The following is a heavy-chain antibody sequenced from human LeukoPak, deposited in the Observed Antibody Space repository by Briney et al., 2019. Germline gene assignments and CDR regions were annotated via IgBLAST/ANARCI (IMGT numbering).Heavy chain of an antibody. D-gene: IGHD3-22*01. Sequence: PSETLSLTCAVYGGSLSGYYWSWIRQPPGKGLEWIGEINHSGSTNYNPSLKSRVTISVGTSKNQFSLKLNSVTAADTAVYYCARGNSDPHYYDSSGQLAPDWGQGTLVTVS. CDR1: GGSLSGYY. J-gene: IGHJ4*02. CDR2: INHSGST. CDR3: ARGNSDPHYYDSSGQLAPD. V-gene: IGHV4-34*01.